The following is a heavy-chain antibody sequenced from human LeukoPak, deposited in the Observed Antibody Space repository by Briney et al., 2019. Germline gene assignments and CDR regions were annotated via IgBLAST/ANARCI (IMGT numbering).Heavy chain of an antibody. D-gene: IGHD3-22*01. CDR2: TYYRSKWYT. Sequence: SQTLSLTCAISGDSVSSNSAAWSWIRQSPSRGLEWLGRTYYRSKWYTDYAVSVKSRITVNPDTSKNQFSLQLNSVTSEDTGVYYCARVDYSDSSGHSYYGKDVWGQGTTVTVSS. CDR1: GDSVSSNSAA. V-gene: IGHV6-1*01. CDR3: ARVDYSDSSGHSYYGKDV. J-gene: IGHJ6*02.